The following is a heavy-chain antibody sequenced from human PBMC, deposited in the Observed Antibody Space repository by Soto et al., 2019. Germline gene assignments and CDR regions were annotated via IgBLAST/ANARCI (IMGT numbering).Heavy chain of an antibody. CDR3: ARDTVTSLTPYQGFYYYGMNV. J-gene: IGHJ6*02. CDR1: GFPFSSYT. Sequence: GGSLRLSCTASGFPFSSYTMHLLRRAPGKGLEWGGIISFSGSRKYYADWLKGRIVICRDKSKDSLYQQMDTLRPDETAIYYCARDTVTSLTPYQGFYYYGMNVWGQGTTVTVSS. V-gene: IGHV3-30*09. CDR2: ISFSGSRK. D-gene: IGHD2-2*01.